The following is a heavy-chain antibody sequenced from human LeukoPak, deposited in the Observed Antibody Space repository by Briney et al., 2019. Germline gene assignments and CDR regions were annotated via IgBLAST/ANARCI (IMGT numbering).Heavy chain of an antibody. CDR2: IYPGDSDT. CDR3: ARHAPGYSSGGGWFDP. J-gene: IGHJ5*02. V-gene: IGHV5-51*01. CDR1: GYSFTSCW. Sequence: GESLKISCRGSGYSFTSCWICWVRRMRGKALEWMGIIYPGDSDTSSNPSFQGKVTVSAVKSISTAYLQWSSLKASNTPMYYCARHAPGYSSGGGWFDPWGQGTLVTVSS. D-gene: IGHD6-19*01.